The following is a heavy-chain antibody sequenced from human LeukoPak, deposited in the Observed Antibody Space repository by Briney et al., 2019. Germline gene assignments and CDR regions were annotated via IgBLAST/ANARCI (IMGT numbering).Heavy chain of an antibody. D-gene: IGHD1-1*01. J-gene: IGHJ6*02. V-gene: IGHV3-30*05. Sequence: GGSLRLSCAASGFSFSSYGMHWVRQAPGKGLEWVAVTSYDGSNKYYTDSVKGRFTISRDNSKNTLYLQMNSLRVEGTAVYYCAKGRWTTGTSPSYYYYALDVWGQGTTVTVSS. CDR1: GFSFSSYG. CDR3: AKGRWTTGTSPSYYYYALDV. CDR2: TSYDGSNK.